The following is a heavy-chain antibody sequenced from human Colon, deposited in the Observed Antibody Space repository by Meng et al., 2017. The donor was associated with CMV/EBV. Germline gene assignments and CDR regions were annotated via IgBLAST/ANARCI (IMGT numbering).Heavy chain of an antibody. CDR2: RDTKYGET. Sequence: NVSGYSLKELSIHWVPQTAGEGLEGMGGRDTKYGETLYAQKFQGRVTMTEDTSANTAYMEVTGIRSEDTAVYFGVAAGGYSYGCFFDSWGRGTLVTVSS. CDR3: VAAGGYSYGCFFDS. J-gene: IGHJ5*01. V-gene: IGHV1-24*01. D-gene: IGHD5-18*01. CDR1: GYSLKELS.